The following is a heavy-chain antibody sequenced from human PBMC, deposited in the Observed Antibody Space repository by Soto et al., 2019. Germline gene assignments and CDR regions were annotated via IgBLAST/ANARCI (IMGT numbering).Heavy chain of an antibody. Sequence: QVQLVQSGAEVKKPGASVKVSCKASGYTFTSYYMHWVRQAPGQGLEWMGIINPSGGSTSYAQKFQGRVTVTRDTSTSTVYMELSSLRSEDTAVYYCARDSRDNWNYRAPVYWGQGPLVTVSS. CDR3: ARDSRDNWNYRAPVY. D-gene: IGHD1-7*01. V-gene: IGHV1-46*01. CDR2: INPSGGST. J-gene: IGHJ4*02. CDR1: GYTFTSYY.